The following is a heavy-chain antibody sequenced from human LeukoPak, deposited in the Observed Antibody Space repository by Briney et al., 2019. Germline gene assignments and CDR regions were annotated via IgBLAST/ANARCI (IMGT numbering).Heavy chain of an antibody. CDR2: INPNSGGT. CDR1: GYTFTGYY. J-gene: IGHJ4*02. D-gene: IGHD6-13*01. CDR3: ARAQQEVDYFDY. V-gene: IGHV1-2*02. Sequence: ASVTVSCKASGYTFTGYYMHWVRQAPGQGLEWMGWINPNSGGTNYAQKFQGRVTMTRDTSISTAYMELSRLRSDDTAVYYCARAQQEVDYFDYWGQGTLVTVSS.